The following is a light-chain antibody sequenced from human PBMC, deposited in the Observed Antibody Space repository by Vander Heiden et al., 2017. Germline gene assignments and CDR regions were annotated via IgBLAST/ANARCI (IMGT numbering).Light chain of an antibody. Sequence: EVVLTQSPATLSLSPGERATLSCRASQSVDIYLAWYQQKPGQAPRLLFYDASNRATGSPARFSGSGSGTDFTLTISSLEPEDFAVYYCQQRKIWPPLTFGGGTKVEIK. CDR2: DAS. J-gene: IGKJ4*01. CDR1: QSVDIY. V-gene: IGKV3-11*01. CDR3: QQRKIWPPLT.